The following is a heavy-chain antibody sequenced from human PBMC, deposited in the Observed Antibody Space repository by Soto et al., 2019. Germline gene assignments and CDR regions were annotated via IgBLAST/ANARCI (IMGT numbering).Heavy chain of an antibody. CDR1: GGSISSSSYY. CDR2: IYYSGST. J-gene: IGHJ6*02. V-gene: IGHV4-39*01. D-gene: IGHD6-13*01. CDR3: DGYVAAASVGMDV. Sequence: QLQLQESGPGLVKPSETLSLTCTVSGGSISSSSYYWGWIRQPPGKGLEWIGSIYYSGSTYYNPSLKGRVTISVDTSKNQFSLKLSSVTAADTAVYYCDGYVAAASVGMDVWGQGTTVTVSS.